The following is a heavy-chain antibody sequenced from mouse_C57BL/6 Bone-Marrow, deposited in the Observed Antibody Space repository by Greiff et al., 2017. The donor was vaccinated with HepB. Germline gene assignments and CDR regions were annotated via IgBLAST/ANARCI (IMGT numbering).Heavy chain of an antibody. Sequence: QVQLQQPGAELVKPGASVKLSCKASGYTFTSYWMHWVKQRPGQGLEWIGMIHPNSGSTNYNEKFKSKSTLTVDKSSSTAYMQLSSLTSEDSAVYYCARYGSTFFDYWGQGTTLTVSS. CDR1: GYTFTSYW. D-gene: IGHD1-1*01. CDR2: IHPNSGST. J-gene: IGHJ2*01. CDR3: ARYGSTFFDY. V-gene: IGHV1-64*01.